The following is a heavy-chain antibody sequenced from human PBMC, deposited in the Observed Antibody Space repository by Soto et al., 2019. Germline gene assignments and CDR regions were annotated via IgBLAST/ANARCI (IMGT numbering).Heavy chain of an antibody. CDR3: ARHTPETYCTNGVCSVSHYYYYMDV. Sequence: GESLKISCKGSGYSFTSYWIGWVRQMPGKGLEWMGIIYPGDSDTRYSPSFQGQVTISADKSISTAYLQWSSLKASDTAMYYCARHTPETYCTNGVCSVSHYYYYMDVWGKGTTVTVSS. V-gene: IGHV5-51*01. CDR1: GYSFTSYW. J-gene: IGHJ6*03. CDR2: IYPGDSDT. D-gene: IGHD2-8*01.